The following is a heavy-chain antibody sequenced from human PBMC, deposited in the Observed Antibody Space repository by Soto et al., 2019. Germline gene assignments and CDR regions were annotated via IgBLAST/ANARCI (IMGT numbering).Heavy chain of an antibody. CDR1: GGTFSSYA. J-gene: IGHJ6*02. D-gene: IGHD1-7*01. V-gene: IGHV1-69*12. CDR3: ASHGITGTWVYYYGMDV. Sequence: QVQLVQSGAEVKKPGSSVKVSCKASGGTFSSYAISWVRQAPGQGLEWMGGIIPIFGTANYAQMFQGRVTITADEYTSTAYMELSSLRSEDTAVYYCASHGITGTWVYYYGMDVWGQGTTVTVSS. CDR2: IIPIFGTA.